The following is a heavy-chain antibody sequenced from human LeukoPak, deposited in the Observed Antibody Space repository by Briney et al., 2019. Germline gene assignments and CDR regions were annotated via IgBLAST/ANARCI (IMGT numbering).Heavy chain of an antibody. J-gene: IGHJ4*02. CDR2: IYHSGST. V-gene: IGHV4-38-2*01. CDR3: ARTGYYYGSGSYRLAFTNYFDY. Sequence: SETLSLTCAVSGYSISSGYYWGWIRQPPGKGLEWIGSIYHSGSTNYNPSLKSRVTISVDTSKNQFSLKLSSVTAADTAVYYCARTGYYYGSGSYRLAFTNYFDYWGQGTLVTVSS. D-gene: IGHD3-10*01. CDR1: GYSISSGYY.